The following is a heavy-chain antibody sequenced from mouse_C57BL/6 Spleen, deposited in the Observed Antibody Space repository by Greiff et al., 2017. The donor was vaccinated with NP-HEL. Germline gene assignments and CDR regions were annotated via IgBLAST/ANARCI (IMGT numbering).Heavy chain of an antibody. J-gene: IGHJ3*01. CDR3: AREGDYYGSSAWVAD. D-gene: IGHD1-1*01. CDR2: IYPGSGST. V-gene: IGHV1-55*01. Sequence: QVQLQQPGAELVKPGASVKMSCKASGYTFTSYWITWVKQRPGPGLEWIGDIYPGSGSTNYNEQFKRKATLTVDTSSSTAYMQLSSLTSEDSAVYYCAREGDYYGSSAWVADWGQGALVTVSA. CDR1: GYTFTSYW.